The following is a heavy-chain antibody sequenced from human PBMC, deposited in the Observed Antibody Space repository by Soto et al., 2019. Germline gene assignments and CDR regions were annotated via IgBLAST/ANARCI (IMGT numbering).Heavy chain of an antibody. CDR1: GGKFNTYV. CDR2: IITVFRTT. D-gene: IGHD3-10*01. V-gene: IGHV1-69*12. Sequence: QAQLVQSGAEVKKPGSSVKVSCKSSGGKFNTYVFTWVRQAPGQGLEWMGGIITVFRTTMYAQDFEDRVTITADESTRTVFMEVSSLRSEDTAIYYCARGDSRGYYMDVWGQGTTVTVSS. J-gene: IGHJ6*03. CDR3: ARGDSRGYYMDV.